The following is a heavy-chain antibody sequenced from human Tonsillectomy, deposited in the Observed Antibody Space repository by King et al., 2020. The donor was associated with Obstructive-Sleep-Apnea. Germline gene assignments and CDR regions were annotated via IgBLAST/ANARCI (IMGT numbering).Heavy chain of an antibody. D-gene: IGHD3-3*01. CDR3: AKEERITIFGVAPYGMDV. CDR1: GFTFSSFA. CDR2: ISGCGGNT. J-gene: IGHJ6*02. Sequence: VQLVESGGGLVPPGGSLRLSCAASGFTFSSFAMSWVRQAPGEGLEWVSGISGCGGNTYHEDSVKGRFTLSRDNSKNTLYLQMNSLRAEDTAVYYCAKEERITIFGVAPYGMDVWGQGTTVTVSS. V-gene: IGHV3-23*04.